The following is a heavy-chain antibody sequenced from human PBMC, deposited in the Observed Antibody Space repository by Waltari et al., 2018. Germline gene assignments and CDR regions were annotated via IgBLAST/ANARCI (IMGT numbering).Heavy chain of an antibody. D-gene: IGHD3-10*01. CDR2: ISGSGGST. Sequence: EVQLLESGGGLVQPGGSLRLSCAASGFTFSSYAMSWVRQAPGKGREWVSAISGSGGSTYYADSVKGRFTSSGDDSKNRLYLQMNSLRAEDTAVYYCAKDRPTGIGSIVGGGAFDIWGQGTMVTVFS. V-gene: IGHV3-23*01. CDR3: AKDRPTGIGSIVGGGAFDI. CDR1: GFTFSSYA. J-gene: IGHJ3*02.